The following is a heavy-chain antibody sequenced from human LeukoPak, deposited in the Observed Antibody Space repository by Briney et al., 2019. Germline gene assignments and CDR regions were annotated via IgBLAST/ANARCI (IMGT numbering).Heavy chain of an antibody. Sequence: GGSLRLSCAASGFTVSSNYMSWVRQAPGKGLEWVSVIYSGGSTYYADSVKGRFTISRDNSENTLYLQMNSLRVEDTAVYYCARAMIGCSYLIDYWGQGTLVTVSS. D-gene: IGHD5-18*01. CDR1: GFTVSSNY. CDR3: ARAMIGCSYLIDY. V-gene: IGHV3-66*01. J-gene: IGHJ4*02. CDR2: IYSGGST.